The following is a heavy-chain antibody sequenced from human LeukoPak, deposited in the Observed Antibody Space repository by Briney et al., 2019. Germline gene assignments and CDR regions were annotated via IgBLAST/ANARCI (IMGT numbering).Heavy chain of an antibody. D-gene: IGHD3-10*01. Sequence: SETVSLTCAVYVVSFCGFHWRWTRQPPGKGREGFGEIKHSGSTNYNTSLKSRVTISRQTSKNQYTLKMHSAPAADTAVYYCARVYYGSGSHCCHMDVWGKGTTITVS. V-gene: IGHV4-34*01. CDR3: ARVYYGSGSHCCHMDV. CDR2: IKHSGST. CDR1: VVSFCGFH. J-gene: IGHJ6*03.